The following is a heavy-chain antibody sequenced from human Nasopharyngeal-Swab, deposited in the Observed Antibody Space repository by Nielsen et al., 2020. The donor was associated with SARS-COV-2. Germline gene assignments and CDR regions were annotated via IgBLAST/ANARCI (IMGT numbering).Heavy chain of an antibody. V-gene: IGHV3-7*01. J-gene: IGHJ4*02. Sequence: GESLKISCAASGFTFSPYWMTWVRQAPGKGLEWVANVKQDGTEKYFVDSVKGRFTISRDNAKNSLYLHMNSLRAEDTAVYYCAREEILDYWGQGTLVTVSS. CDR1: GFTFSPYW. CDR3: AREEILDY. CDR2: VKQDGTEK. D-gene: IGHD2/OR15-2a*01.